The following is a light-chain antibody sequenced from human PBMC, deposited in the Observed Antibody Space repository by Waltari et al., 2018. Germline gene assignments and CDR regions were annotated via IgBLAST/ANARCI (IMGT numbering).Light chain of an antibody. CDR3: HQYKSYPIT. J-gene: IGKJ3*01. Sequence: DIQMTQSPSSLAASVGDRVTITCRASQDISNLVAWFQQKPGKAPKSLVYLISTLQSGVPSRFSGSGSGTNFTLTISSLQPEDFATYYCHQYKSYPITFGPGTKVDIK. CDR2: LIS. V-gene: IGKV1-16*01. CDR1: QDISNL.